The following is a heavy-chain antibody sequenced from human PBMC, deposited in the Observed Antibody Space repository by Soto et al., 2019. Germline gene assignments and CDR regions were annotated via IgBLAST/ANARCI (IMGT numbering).Heavy chain of an antibody. D-gene: IGHD5-12*01. CDR2: IYYSGST. J-gene: IGHJ2*01. Sequence: QVQLQESGPGLVKPSQTLSLTCTVSGGSISSGDYYWSWIRQPPGKGLEWIGYIYYSGSTYYNPSLKSRVTISVDTAKNQFSLKLSSVTAADTAVYYCAREIRGGVVAIRVGCWYFDLWGRGTLVTVSS. CDR1: GGSISSGDYY. CDR3: AREIRGGVVAIRVGCWYFDL. V-gene: IGHV4-30-4*01.